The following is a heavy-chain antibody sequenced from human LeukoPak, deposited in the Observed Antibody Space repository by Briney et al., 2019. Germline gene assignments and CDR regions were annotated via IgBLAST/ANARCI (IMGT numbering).Heavy chain of an antibody. CDR2: ISGGGNTI. CDR1: GFTFSAYS. Sequence: PGGSLRLSCAASGFTFSAYSMNWVRQAPGKGLEWVSYISGGGNTIYYADSVKGRFTISRDNANGLLYLQMSSLGDEDTAIYYCAREGYNNYGTRYFDYWGQGTLVTVSS. D-gene: IGHD4-11*01. V-gene: IGHV3-48*02. CDR3: AREGYNNYGTRYFDY. J-gene: IGHJ4*02.